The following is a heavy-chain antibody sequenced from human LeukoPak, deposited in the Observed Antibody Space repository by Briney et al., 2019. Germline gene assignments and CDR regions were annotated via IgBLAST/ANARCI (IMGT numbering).Heavy chain of an antibody. Sequence: KASETLSLTCAVYGGSFSGYYWSWIRQPPGKGLEWIGEINHSGSTNYNPSLKSRVTISVDTSKNQFSLKPSSVTAADTAVYYCARGRIVATITVLYLNWFDPWGQGTLVTVSS. D-gene: IGHD5-12*01. J-gene: IGHJ5*02. CDR2: INHSGST. CDR1: GGSFSGYY. V-gene: IGHV4-34*01. CDR3: ARGRIVATITVLYLNWFDP.